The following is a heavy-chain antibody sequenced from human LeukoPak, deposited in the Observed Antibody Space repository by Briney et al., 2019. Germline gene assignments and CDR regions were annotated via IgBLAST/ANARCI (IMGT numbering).Heavy chain of an antibody. V-gene: IGHV4-4*02. Sequence: SETLSLTCAVSGGSISSSNWWSWVRQPPGKGLEWIGEIYHSGSTNYNPSLKSRVTISVDKSKNQFSLKLSSVTAADTAVYYCASSQGLVRGRYYFDYWGQGTLVTVSS. D-gene: IGHD6-6*01. CDR3: ASSQGLVRGRYYFDY. CDR2: IYHSGST. CDR1: GGSISSSNW. J-gene: IGHJ4*02.